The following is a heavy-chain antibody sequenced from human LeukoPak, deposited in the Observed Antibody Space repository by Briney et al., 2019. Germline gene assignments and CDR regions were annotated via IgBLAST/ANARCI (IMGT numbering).Heavy chain of an antibody. J-gene: IGHJ4*02. CDR3: AGGSVATSYFDY. Sequence: GSLRLSCAASGFTFSSYWMSWVRQAPGKGLEWVANIKQDGSEKYYADSVKGRFTISRDNAKNSLYLQMNSLSAEDTAVYYCAGGSVATSYFDYWGQGTLVTVSS. CDR2: IKQDGSEK. V-gene: IGHV3-7*01. D-gene: IGHD5-12*01. CDR1: GFTFSSYW.